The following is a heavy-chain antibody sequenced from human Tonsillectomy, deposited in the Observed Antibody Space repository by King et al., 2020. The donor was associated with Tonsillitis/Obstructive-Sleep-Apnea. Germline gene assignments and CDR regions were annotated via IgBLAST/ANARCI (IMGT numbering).Heavy chain of an antibody. CDR3: ARGSYDFWSGGYD. V-gene: IGHV3-30*04. CDR1: GFTFSSYA. J-gene: IGHJ4*02. CDR2: ISYEGSNK. Sequence: VQLVQSGGGVVQPGRSLRLSCAASGFTFSSYAMHWVRQAPGKGLEWVAVISYEGSNKYYADSVKGRFTISRDNSKNTLYLQMNNLRPEDTAVYYCARGSYDFWSGGYDWGQGTLVTVSS. D-gene: IGHD3-3*01.